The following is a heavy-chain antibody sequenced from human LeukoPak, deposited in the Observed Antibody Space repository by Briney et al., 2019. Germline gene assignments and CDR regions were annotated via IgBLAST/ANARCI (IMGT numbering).Heavy chain of an antibody. D-gene: IGHD6-19*01. J-gene: IGHJ4*02. CDR3: ARSIAVAVNFDY. V-gene: IGHV4-59*08. CDR1: GGSISSYY. Sequence: SETLSLTCTVSGGSISSYYWSWIRQPPGKGLEWIGYISYSGSTNHNPSLKSRVTISIDTSKNQFSLKLSSVTAADTAVYYCARSIAVAVNFDYWGQGTLVTVSS. CDR2: ISYSGST.